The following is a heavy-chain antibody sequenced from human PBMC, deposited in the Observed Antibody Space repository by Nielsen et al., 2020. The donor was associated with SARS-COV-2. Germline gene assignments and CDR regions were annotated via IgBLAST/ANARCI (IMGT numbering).Heavy chain of an antibody. CDR2: IIPIFGTA. J-gene: IGHJ5*02. D-gene: IGHD2-21*02. Sequence: WVRQAPGQGLEWMGGIIPIFGTANYAQKFQGRVTITADESTSTAYMELSSLRSEDTAVYYCAGEGPRGVTAPSRYRPALFDPWGQGTLVTVSS. CDR3: AGEGPRGVTAPSRYRPALFDP. V-gene: IGHV1-69*01.